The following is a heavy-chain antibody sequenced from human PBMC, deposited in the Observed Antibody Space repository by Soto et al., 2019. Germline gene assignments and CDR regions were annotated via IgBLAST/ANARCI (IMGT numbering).Heavy chain of an antibody. J-gene: IGHJ4*02. CDR2: IIPILGIA. Sequence: SVKVSCKASGGTFSSYTISWVRQAPGQGLEWMGRIIPILGIANYAQKFQGRVTITADKSTSTAYMELSSLRSEDTAVYYCASAGRCASGYAPGEYWGQGALVTVSS. V-gene: IGHV1-69*02. D-gene: IGHD2-2*01. CDR1: GGTFSSYT. CDR3: ASAGRCASGYAPGEY.